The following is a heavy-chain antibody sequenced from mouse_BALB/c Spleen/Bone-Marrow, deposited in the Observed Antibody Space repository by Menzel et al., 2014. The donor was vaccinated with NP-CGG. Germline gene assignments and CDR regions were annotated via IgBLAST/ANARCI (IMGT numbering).Heavy chain of an antibody. Sequence: AELVKPGASVKLSCTASGFNIKDTYMHWVKQRPEQGLEWIGRIDPANGNTKYDPKFQGKATITADTSSNTAYLQLSSLTSEDTAVYYCARSYGSSPFDYWGKGTTLTVSS. CDR1: GFNIKDTY. CDR2: IDPANGNT. D-gene: IGHD1-1*01. V-gene: IGHV14-3*02. J-gene: IGHJ2*01. CDR3: ARSYGSSPFDY.